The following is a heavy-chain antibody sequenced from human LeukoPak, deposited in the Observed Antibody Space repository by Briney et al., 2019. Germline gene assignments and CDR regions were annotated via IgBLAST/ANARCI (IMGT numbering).Heavy chain of an antibody. D-gene: IGHD5-12*01. V-gene: IGHV5-51*01. CDR1: GYGFNRYW. J-gene: IGHJ4*02. CDR2: AYPGDGNS. CDR3: ARRAHSGAMITLDY. Sequence: GDSPKIPCRGSGYGFNRYWVGWVRQMPGKYLELVGRAYPGDGNSRYSPSLQGQVTISADNSISTAYLQWSSLKASDTAMYYCARRAHSGAMITLDYWGQGTLVTVSS.